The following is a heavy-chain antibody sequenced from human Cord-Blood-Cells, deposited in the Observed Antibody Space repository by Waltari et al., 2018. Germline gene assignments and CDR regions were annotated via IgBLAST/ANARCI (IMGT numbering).Heavy chain of an antibody. V-gene: IGHV1-69*01. CDR1: GGTFSSYA. CDR2: IIPIFGTA. Sequence: QVQLVQSGAEVKKPGSSVKVSCKASGGTFSSYAISWVRQDPGQGLEWMGGIIPIFGTANYAQKVQGRVTITADESTSTAYMELSRLRSEDTAVYYCASCSGGSCYYYYGMDVWGQGTTVTVSS. CDR3: ASCSGGSCYYYYGMDV. J-gene: IGHJ6*02. D-gene: IGHD2-15*01.